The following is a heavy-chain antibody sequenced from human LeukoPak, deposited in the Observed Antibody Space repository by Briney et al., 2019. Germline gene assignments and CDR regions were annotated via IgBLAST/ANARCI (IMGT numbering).Heavy chain of an antibody. J-gene: IGHJ4*02. CDR3: ARDYPADH. Sequence: GGSLRLSCAASGFTFSRFPMHWVRQAPGKGLDWVALISSDGSDKKYADSVKGRFTMSRDNSKNTLYLQLHGLRVEDTAVYYCARDYPADHWGQGTLVTVSS. CDR2: ISSDGSDK. CDR1: GFTFSRFP. V-gene: IGHV3-30-3*01.